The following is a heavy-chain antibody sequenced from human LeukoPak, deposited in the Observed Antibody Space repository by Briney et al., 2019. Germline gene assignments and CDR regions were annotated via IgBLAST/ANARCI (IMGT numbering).Heavy chain of an antibody. CDR3: AKEGPLSAVTTTYYFDY. D-gene: IGHD4-17*01. Sequence: PGRSLRLSCAASGFTFSSYAMSWVRQAPGKGLEWVSAISGSGGSTYYADSVKGRFTISRDNSKNTLYLQMNSLRAEDTAVYYCAKEGPLSAVTTTYYFDYWGQGTLVTVSS. V-gene: IGHV3-23*01. CDR1: GFTFSSYA. J-gene: IGHJ4*02. CDR2: ISGSGGST.